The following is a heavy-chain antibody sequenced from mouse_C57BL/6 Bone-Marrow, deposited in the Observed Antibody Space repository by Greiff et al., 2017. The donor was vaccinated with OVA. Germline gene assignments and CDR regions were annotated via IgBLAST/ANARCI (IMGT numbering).Heavy chain of an antibody. CDR2: INPNYGTT. D-gene: IGHD2-3*01. J-gene: IGHJ3*01. CDR1: GYSFTDYN. Sequence: EVKLMESGPELVKPGASVKISCKASGYSFTDYNMNWVKQSNGKSLEWIGVINPNYGTTSYNQKFKGKATLTVDQSSSTAYMQLNSLTSEDSAVYYCARSQWLLRKAFAYWGQGTLVTVSA. CDR3: ARSQWLLRKAFAY. V-gene: IGHV1-39*01.